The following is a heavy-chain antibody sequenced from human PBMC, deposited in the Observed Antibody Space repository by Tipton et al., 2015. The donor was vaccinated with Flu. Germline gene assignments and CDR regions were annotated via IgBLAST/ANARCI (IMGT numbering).Heavy chain of an antibody. Sequence: TLSLTCTVSGGSMSSFYWTWIRQPAGKGLEWIGRMYVSGSTKYNPSLKGRVTMSVDTSKNRFSLKLSSVTAADTAIYYCARSGSYHHYYFDLWGRGTLVSVSS. D-gene: IGHD1-26*01. CDR3: ARSGSYHHYYFDL. CDR2: MYVSGST. CDR1: GGSMSSFY. V-gene: IGHV4-4*07. J-gene: IGHJ2*01.